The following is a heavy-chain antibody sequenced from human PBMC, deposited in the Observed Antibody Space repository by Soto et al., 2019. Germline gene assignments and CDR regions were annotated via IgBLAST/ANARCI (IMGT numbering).Heavy chain of an antibody. D-gene: IGHD2-15*01. CDR1: GFTVSSNY. CDR2: IYSGGST. V-gene: IGHV3-66*01. J-gene: IGHJ6*02. Sequence: EVQLVASGGGLVQPGGSLRLSCAASGFTVSSNYMSWDRQAPGTGLEWVSVIYSGGSTYYADSVKGRFTISRDNSKNTLYLQLTSLRAEDTSVYYCAGGLLYYYYGMDVWGQGTTVTVSS. CDR3: AGGLLYYYYGMDV.